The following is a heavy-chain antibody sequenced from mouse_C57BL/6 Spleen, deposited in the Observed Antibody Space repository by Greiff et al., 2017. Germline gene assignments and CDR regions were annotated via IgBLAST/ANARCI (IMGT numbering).Heavy chain of an antibody. J-gene: IGHJ4*01. D-gene: IGHD1-1*01. CDR3: AREVDGSKSLYYDAMDY. Sequence: EVKLVESGGGLVKPGGSLKLSCAASGFTFSSYAMSWVRQTQEKRLEWVATISAGGSYTYYPDNVKGRFTISRDNAKNNLYLQMSHLQSEDTAMXYCAREVDGSKSLYYDAMDYWGQGTSVTVSS. CDR2: ISAGGSYT. CDR1: GFTFSSYA. V-gene: IGHV5-4*01.